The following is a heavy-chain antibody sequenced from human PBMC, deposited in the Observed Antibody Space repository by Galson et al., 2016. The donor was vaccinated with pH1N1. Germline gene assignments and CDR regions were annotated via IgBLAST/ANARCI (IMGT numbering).Heavy chain of an antibody. V-gene: IGHV2-5*01. CDR2: IYWNDDK. CDR1: GFSLSTSGVG. Sequence: ALVKPTQTLTLTCTSSGFSLSTSGVGVGWIRQPPGKALEWLALIYWNDDKRYSPSLKSRLTITKDTSKNQVVLTMTNMDPVDTATYYCAHSLYGDDVGWFDPGGQGTLVTVSS. CDR3: AHSLYGDDVGWFDP. J-gene: IGHJ5*02. D-gene: IGHD4-17*01.